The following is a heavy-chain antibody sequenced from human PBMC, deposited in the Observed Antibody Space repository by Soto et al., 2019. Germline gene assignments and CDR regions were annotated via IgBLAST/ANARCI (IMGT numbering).Heavy chain of an antibody. CDR3: ARLGEGTTVTTIPNYYYYGMDV. Sequence: GESLKISCKGSGYSFTSYWIGWVRQMPGKGLEWMGIIYPGDSDTRYSPSFQGQITISADKSISTAYLQWSSLKASDTAMYYCARLGEGTTVTTIPNYYYYGMDVWGQGTTVTVSS. D-gene: IGHD4-4*01. J-gene: IGHJ6*02. CDR1: GYSFTSYW. V-gene: IGHV5-51*01. CDR2: IYPGDSDT.